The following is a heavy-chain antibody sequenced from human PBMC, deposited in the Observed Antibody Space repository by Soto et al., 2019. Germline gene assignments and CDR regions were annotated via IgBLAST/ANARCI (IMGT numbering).Heavy chain of an antibody. CDR1: GYTFTSYG. J-gene: IGHJ4*02. Sequence: ASVKVSCKASGYTFTSYGITWVRQAPGQGLEWMGWISAHNGDTTYAQKFQGRVTMTTDTSTRTAYMELRSLRSDDTAVYFCARVRLSLFDYWGQGTLVTVSS. V-gene: IGHV1-18*04. CDR3: ARVRLSLFDY. CDR2: ISAHNGDT. D-gene: IGHD3-10*01.